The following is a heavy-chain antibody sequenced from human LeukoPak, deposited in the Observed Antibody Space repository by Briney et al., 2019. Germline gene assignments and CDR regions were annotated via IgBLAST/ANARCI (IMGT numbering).Heavy chain of an antibody. CDR2: VFYSGAT. CDR1: GGSFRGAPYY. Sequence: SETLSLTCTVSGGSFRGAPYYWGWIRQPPGKGLKWIGSVFYSGATYSNPSLRSRVTISSDPSKNQFSLKLSSVTDADTAVYYCARDGEYRNWFDPWGQGTLVTVSS. J-gene: IGHJ5*02. D-gene: IGHD2-21*01. V-gene: IGHV4-39*07. CDR3: ARDGEYRNWFDP.